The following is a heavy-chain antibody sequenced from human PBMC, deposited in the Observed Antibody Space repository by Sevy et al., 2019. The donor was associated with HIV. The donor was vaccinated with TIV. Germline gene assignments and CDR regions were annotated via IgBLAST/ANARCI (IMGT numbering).Heavy chain of an antibody. D-gene: IGHD3-10*01. CDR1: GFTFSSYA. J-gene: IGHJ4*02. CDR3: ARDSGGDY. Sequence: GGSLRLSCAASGFTFSSYAMHWVRQAPGKGLEWVAVISYDGSNKYYADSVKGRFTISRDNSKNTLYLQMSSLRAEDTAVYYCARDSGGDYWGQGTLVTVSS. CDR2: ISYDGSNK. V-gene: IGHV3-30*04.